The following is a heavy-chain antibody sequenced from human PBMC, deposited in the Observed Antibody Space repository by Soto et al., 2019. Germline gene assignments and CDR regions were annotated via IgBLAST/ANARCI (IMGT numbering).Heavy chain of an antibody. D-gene: IGHD3-22*01. CDR1: GLTVRGNY. CDR2: IYNDGST. Sequence: PGGSLRLSCAASGLTVRGNYMNWASQAPGKGLEWVSVIYNDGSTYYADSVKGRFTISRDNSKNTLYLQMNSLRAEDTAVYYCAKARFRAYYYDSSGYYGMDVWGQGTTVTVSS. CDR3: AKARFRAYYYDSSGYYGMDV. V-gene: IGHV3-53*01. J-gene: IGHJ6*01.